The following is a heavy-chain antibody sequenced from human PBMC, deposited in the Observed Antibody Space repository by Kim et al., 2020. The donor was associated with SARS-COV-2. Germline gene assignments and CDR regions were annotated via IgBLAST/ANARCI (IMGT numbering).Heavy chain of an antibody. CDR1: GGSISSGGYY. CDR3: ARDGDPITMVRGVITV. V-gene: IGHV4-31*03. D-gene: IGHD3-10*01. J-gene: IGHJ6*02. CDR2: IYYSGST. Sequence: SETLSLTCTVSGGSISSGGYYWSWIRQHPGKGLEWIGYIYYSGSTYYNPSLKSRVTISVDTSKNQFSLKLSSVTAADTAVYYCARDGDPITMVRGVITVWGQGTTVTVSS.